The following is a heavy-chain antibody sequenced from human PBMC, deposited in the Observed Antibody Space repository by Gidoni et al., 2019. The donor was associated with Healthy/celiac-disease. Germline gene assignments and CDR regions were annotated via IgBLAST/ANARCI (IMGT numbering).Heavy chain of an antibody. J-gene: IGHJ5*02. Sequence: EVQLVESGGGLVQPGGSLRLSCAASGFTFSSYRMNWVRQAPGKGLEWVSYISSSSSTIYYADSVKGRFTISRDNAKNSLYLQMNSLRAEDTAVYYCARDDPPTVTTRTPNWFDPWGQGTLVTVSS. D-gene: IGHD4-4*01. CDR1: GFTFSSYR. V-gene: IGHV3-48*01. CDR2: ISSSSSTI. CDR3: ARDDPPTVTTRTPNWFDP.